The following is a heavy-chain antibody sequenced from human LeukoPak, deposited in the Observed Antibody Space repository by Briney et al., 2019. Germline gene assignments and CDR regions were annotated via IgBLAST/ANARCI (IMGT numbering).Heavy chain of an antibody. CDR3: TRHIRSLTAPFDY. D-gene: IGHD5-18*01. Sequence: HPGGSLRLSCAASGFTFSGSAMHWVRQASGKGLEWDGRIRSKANSYATAYAASVKGRFTISRDDSKNTAYLQMNSLKTEDTAVYYCTRHIRSLTAPFDYWGQGTLVTVSS. CDR1: GFTFSGSA. V-gene: IGHV3-73*01. J-gene: IGHJ4*02. CDR2: IRSKANSYAT.